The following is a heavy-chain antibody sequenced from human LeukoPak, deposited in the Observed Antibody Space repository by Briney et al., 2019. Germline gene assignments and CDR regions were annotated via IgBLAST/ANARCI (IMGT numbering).Heavy chain of an antibody. J-gene: IGHJ4*02. Sequence: ASVKVSCKASGYTFTGYYMHWVRQAPGQGLEWMGWINPNSGGTNYAQKFQGRVTMTRGTSISTAYMELSRLRSDDTAVYYCAREPRPTRGFDYWGQGTLVTVSS. CDR2: INPNSGGT. CDR3: AREPRPTRGFDY. V-gene: IGHV1-2*02. D-gene: IGHD5-24*01. CDR1: GYTFTGYY.